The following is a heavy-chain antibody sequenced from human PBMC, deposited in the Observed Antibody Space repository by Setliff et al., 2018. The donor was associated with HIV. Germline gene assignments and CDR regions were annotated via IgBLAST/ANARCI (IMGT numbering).Heavy chain of an antibody. CDR3: ARVQQQLLQEDDYLDY. CDR2: IKQDGSEK. Sequence: GGSLRLSCAASGFTFSSYWMSWVRQAPGKGLEWVANIKQDGSEKYYVDSVKGRFTISRDNAKNSLYLQMNSLRAEDTAVYYCARVQQQLLQEDDYLDYWGQGTLVTVSS. D-gene: IGHD6-13*01. V-gene: IGHV3-7*01. J-gene: IGHJ4*02. CDR1: GFTFSSYW.